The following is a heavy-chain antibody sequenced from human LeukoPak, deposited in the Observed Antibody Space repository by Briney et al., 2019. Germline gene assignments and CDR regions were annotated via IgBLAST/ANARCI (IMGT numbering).Heavy chain of an antibody. V-gene: IGHV1-2*06. CDR3: ARRYYDSSGYYGY. Sequence: ASVKVSCKASGYTFTGYYMHWVRQAPGQGLEWMGRINPNSGGTNYAQKFQGRVTMTRGTSISTAYMELSRLRSDDTAVYYCARRYYDSSGYYGYWGQGTLVTVSS. D-gene: IGHD3-22*01. J-gene: IGHJ4*02. CDR2: INPNSGGT. CDR1: GYTFTGYY.